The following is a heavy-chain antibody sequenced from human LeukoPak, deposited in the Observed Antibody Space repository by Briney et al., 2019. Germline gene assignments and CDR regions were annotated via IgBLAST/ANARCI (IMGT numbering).Heavy chain of an antibody. CDR3: ASGLTTVTSAFDI. J-gene: IGHJ3*02. D-gene: IGHD4-17*01. CDR1: GYTFTSYY. V-gene: IGHV1-46*01. Sequence: ASVKVSCKASGYTFTSYYMHWARQAPGQGLEWMGIINPSGGSTSYAQKFQGRVTMTRDTSTSTVYMELSSLRSEDTAVYYCASGLTTVTSAFDIWGQGTMVTVSS. CDR2: INPSGGST.